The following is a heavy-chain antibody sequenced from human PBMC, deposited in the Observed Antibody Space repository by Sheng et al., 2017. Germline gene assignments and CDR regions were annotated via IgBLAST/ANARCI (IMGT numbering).Heavy chain of an antibody. V-gene: IGHV3-30*04. J-gene: IGHJ6*03. CDR1: GFTFSSYA. CDR3: ARGASILQPYYMDV. Sequence: QVQLVESGGGVVQPGRSLRLSCAASGFTFSSYAMHWVRQAPGKGLEWVAVISYDGSNKYYADSVKGRFTISRDNSKNTLYLQMNSLRAEDTAVYYCARGASILQPYYMDVWGQGTTVTVSS. CDR2: ISYDGSNK. D-gene: IGHD2-21*01.